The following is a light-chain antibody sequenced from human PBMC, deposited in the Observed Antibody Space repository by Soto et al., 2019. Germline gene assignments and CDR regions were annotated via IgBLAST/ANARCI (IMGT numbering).Light chain of an antibody. CDR2: GAS. J-gene: IGKJ1*01. CDR1: QSVSSSF. Sequence: EIVLTQSPGTLSLSPGERATLSCKASQSVSSSFLAWYQRKPGQAPRLLIYGASYRATDIPYRFSDSGSGTDFTLTSTRLEPEDFAVYDCQQYGTSPPTFGQGTKVEI. V-gene: IGKV3-20*01. CDR3: QQYGTSPPT.